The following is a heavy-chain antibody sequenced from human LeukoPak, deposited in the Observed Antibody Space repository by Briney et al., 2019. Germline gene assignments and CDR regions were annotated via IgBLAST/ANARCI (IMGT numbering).Heavy chain of an antibody. CDR3: ARDGGTAMVTTFDH. Sequence: GGSLRLSCAASGFTFSNYWMHWVRQAPGKGLVWLANINQDGSETYYLDSVKGRFTISRDNAKSSLYLQMNNLKVDDTAVYYCARDGGTAMVTTFDHWGQGALVTVSS. CDR2: INQDGSET. CDR1: GFTFSNYW. J-gene: IGHJ4*02. V-gene: IGHV3-7*01. D-gene: IGHD4-17*01.